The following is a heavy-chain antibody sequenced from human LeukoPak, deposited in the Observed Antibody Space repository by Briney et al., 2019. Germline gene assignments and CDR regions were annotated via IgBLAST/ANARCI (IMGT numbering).Heavy chain of an antibody. CDR1: GYTLTELS. V-gene: IGHV1-24*01. CDR3: ATGHQQLVPYSLPPFDY. D-gene: IGHD6-13*01. J-gene: IGHJ4*02. Sequence: ASVKVSCKVSGYTLTELSMHWVRQAPGKGLEWMGGFDPEDGETIYAQKFQGRVTMTEDTSTDTAYMELSSLRSEDTAVYYCATGHQQLVPYSLPPFDYWGQGTLVTVSS. CDR2: FDPEDGET.